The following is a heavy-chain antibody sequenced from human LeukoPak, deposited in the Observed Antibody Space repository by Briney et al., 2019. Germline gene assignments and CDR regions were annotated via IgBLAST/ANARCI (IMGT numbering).Heavy chain of an antibody. CDR2: ISAYNGNT. CDR3: ASESGILRGPDYYYGMDV. J-gene: IGHJ6*02. Sequence: GASVKVSCKASGYTFTSYGISWVRQAPGQGLEWMGWISAYNGNTNYAQKLQGRVTMTTDTSTSTAYMELRSLRSDDTAVYYCASESGILRGPDYYYGMDVWGQGTTVTVSS. V-gene: IGHV1-18*01. CDR1: GYTFTSYG. D-gene: IGHD1-14*01.